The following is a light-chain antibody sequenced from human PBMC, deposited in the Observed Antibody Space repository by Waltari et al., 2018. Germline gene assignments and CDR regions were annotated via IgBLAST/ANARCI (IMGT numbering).Light chain of an antibody. Sequence: SYELTQPPSVSVSPGQTARITCSGDALPKQYAYGYQQKTGQAPVLVIYKDSERPSGIPERFSGSSSGTTVTLTISGVQAEDEADYYCQSADSSGTYPVVFGGGTKLTVL. J-gene: IGLJ2*01. CDR1: ALPKQY. V-gene: IGLV3-25*03. CDR3: QSADSSGTYPVV. CDR2: KDS.